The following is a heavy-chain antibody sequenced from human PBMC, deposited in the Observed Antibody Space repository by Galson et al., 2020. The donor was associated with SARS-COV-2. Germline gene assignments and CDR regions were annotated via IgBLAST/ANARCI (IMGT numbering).Heavy chain of an antibody. Sequence: GGSLRLSCAASGFTFSSYAMSWVRQAPGKGLEWVSAISGSGGSTYYADSVKGRFTISRDNSKNTLYLQMNSLRAEDTAVYYCATYYDFWSGWNEYFQHWGQGTLVTVSS. V-gene: IGHV3-23*01. CDR3: ATYYDFWSGWNEYFQH. D-gene: IGHD3-3*01. J-gene: IGHJ1*01. CDR1: GFTFSSYA. CDR2: ISGSGGST.